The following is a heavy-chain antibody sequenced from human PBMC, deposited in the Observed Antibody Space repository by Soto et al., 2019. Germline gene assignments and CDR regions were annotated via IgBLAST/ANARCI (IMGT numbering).Heavy chain of an antibody. CDR2: INAGNGNT. V-gene: IGHV1-3*01. Sequence: GASVKVFCKASGYTFTSYAMHWVRQAPGQRLEWMGWINAGNGNTKYSQKFQGRVTITRDTSASTAYMELSSLRSEDTAVYYCARDSALPAANYYYYGMDVWGQGTTVTVSS. CDR3: ARDSALPAANYYYYGMDV. J-gene: IGHJ6*02. D-gene: IGHD2-2*01. CDR1: GYTFTSYA.